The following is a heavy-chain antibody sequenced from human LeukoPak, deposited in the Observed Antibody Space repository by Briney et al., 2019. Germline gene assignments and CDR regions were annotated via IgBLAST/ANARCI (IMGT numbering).Heavy chain of an antibody. CDR1: GFTFSSFW. V-gene: IGHV3-74*01. CDR2: INSDGSST. Sequence: PGGSLRFSCAASGFTFSSFWMHWVRQAPGKGLVWVSRINSDGSSTSYADSVKGRFTISRDNAKNTLYLQMNSLRAEDTAVYYCARGDIVGATRVHYYYYMDVWGKGTTVTVSS. CDR3: ARGDIVGATRVHYYYYMDV. J-gene: IGHJ6*03. D-gene: IGHD1-26*01.